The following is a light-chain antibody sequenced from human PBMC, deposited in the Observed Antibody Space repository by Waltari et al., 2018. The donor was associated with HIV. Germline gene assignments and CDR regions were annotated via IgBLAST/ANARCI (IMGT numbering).Light chain of an antibody. CDR2: DDS. J-gene: IGLJ3*02. CDR3: QVWESSTDHWV. V-gene: IGLV3-21*02. CDR1: NIGSEI. Sequence: SYVLTQPPSVSVAPGQTARITCGGDNIGSEIVHWYQQKQGKAPLLLVYDDSDRPSGIPERFSGSNSGNTATLTIRRVEAGDEADYYCQVWESSTDHWVFGGGTKLTV.